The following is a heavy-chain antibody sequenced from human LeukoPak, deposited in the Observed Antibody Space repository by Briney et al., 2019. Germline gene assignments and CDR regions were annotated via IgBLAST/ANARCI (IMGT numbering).Heavy chain of an antibody. D-gene: IGHD6-6*01. CDR3: ARSVGAYSSSDY. CDR2: ISSSGSTI. J-gene: IGHJ4*02. V-gene: IGHV3-11*01. Sequence: GGSLRLSCAASGFTFSDYHMSWIRQAPGKGLEWVSYISSSGSTIYYADSVRGRFTISRDNAKNSLYLQMNSLRAEDTAVYYCARSVGAYSSSDYWGQGTLVTVSS. CDR1: GFTFSDYH.